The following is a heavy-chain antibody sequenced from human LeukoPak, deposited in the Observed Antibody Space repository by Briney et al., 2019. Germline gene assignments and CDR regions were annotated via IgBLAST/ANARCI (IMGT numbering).Heavy chain of an antibody. Sequence: SETLSLTCTVSGASISSYYWTWIRQPPGEGLEWIGYIYYLGSTNYNPSLKSRVTISLDTSKSQFSLRLSSVTAADTAVYYCARDSRYYYGSGSYIDYWGQGTLVTVSS. V-gene: IGHV4-59*12. CDR1: GASISSYY. D-gene: IGHD3-10*01. J-gene: IGHJ4*02. CDR3: ARDSRYYYGSGSYIDY. CDR2: IYYLGST.